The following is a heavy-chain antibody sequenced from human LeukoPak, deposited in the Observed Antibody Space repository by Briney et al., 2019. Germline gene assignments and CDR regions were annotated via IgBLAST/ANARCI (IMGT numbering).Heavy chain of an antibody. D-gene: IGHD3-10*01. CDR1: GGSISNYY. CDR2: IYYSGST. Sequence: SETLSLTCTVSGGSISNYYWSWIRQPPGKGLEWIGFIYYSGSTNYNPSLKSRVTISVDTSKNQFSLKLSSVTAADTAVYYCAREPTYYYGSGSYYNAGMGGYYYYMDVWGKGTTVTISS. V-gene: IGHV4-59*01. J-gene: IGHJ6*03. CDR3: AREPTYYYGSGSYYNAGMGGYYYYMDV.